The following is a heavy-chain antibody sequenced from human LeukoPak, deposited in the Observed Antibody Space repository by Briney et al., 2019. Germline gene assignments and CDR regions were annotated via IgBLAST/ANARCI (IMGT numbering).Heavy chain of an antibody. CDR1: VFTFSSYS. CDR2: ISRSSSYI. Sequence: GGSLRLSCAASVFTFSSYSVNWVRQSPGKGLEGVSSISRSSSYIYYADSVKARFTISRDNAKNSLYLQMNSLRAEDTAVYYCAREGGWSRVDYWGQGTLVTVSS. J-gene: IGHJ4*02. V-gene: IGHV3-21*01. CDR3: AREGGWSRVDY. D-gene: IGHD6-19*01.